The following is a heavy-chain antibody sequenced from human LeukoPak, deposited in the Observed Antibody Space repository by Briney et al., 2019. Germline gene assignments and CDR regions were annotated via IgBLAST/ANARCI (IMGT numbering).Heavy chain of an antibody. CDR1: GFTFSSYS. D-gene: IGHD3-16*01. CDR3: GKEGGA. CDR2: ISSSSSYI. Sequence: GGSLRLSCAASGFTFSSYSMNWVRQAPGKGLEWVSSISSSSSYIYYADSLGGCFTISRDNSKDMVYLQMNSLKVEDTATYYCGKEGGAWGQGTKVTVSS. J-gene: IGHJ5*02. V-gene: IGHV3-21*04.